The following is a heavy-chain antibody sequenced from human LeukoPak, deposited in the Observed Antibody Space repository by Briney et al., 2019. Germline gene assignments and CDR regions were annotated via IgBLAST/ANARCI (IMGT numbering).Heavy chain of an antibody. CDR3: AELGITMIGGV. CDR1: GFTVGTNY. D-gene: IGHD3-10*02. CDR2: INSDGGTT. V-gene: IGHV3-74*01. J-gene: IGHJ6*04. Sequence: GGSLRLSCAASGFTVGTNYMSWVRQAPGKGLEWVSGINSDGGTTTYADSVKVRFTISRDNAKNSLYLQMNSLRAEDTAVYYCAELGITMIGGVWGKGTTVTISS.